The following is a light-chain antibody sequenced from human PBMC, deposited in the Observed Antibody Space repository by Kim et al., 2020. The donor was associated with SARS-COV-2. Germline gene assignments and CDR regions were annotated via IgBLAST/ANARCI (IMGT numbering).Light chain of an antibody. J-gene: IGLJ3*02. Sequence: GHSVTISSPGTSSDVGGSTYVSWYHQHPGKAPKRMFYEVSKRPSGVPDRFSGSKSGNPASLTVSGLQAEDEADYYCSSYAGSNNLVFGGGTQLTVL. CDR1: SSDVGGSTY. CDR3: SSYAGSNNLV. CDR2: EVS. V-gene: IGLV2-8*01.